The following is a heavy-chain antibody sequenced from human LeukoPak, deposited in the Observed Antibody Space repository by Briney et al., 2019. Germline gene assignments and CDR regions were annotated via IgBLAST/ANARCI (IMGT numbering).Heavy chain of an antibody. CDR3: ARAFLFSRDDYGDYGAFDI. J-gene: IGHJ3*02. V-gene: IGHV4-4*07. D-gene: IGHD4-17*01. CDR1: GGSISSYY. CDR2: IYTSGST. Sequence: PSETLSLTCTVSGGSISSYYWSWIRQPAGKGLEWIGRIYTSGSTNYNPSLKSRVTMSADTSKNQFSLKLSSVTGADTAVYYCARAFLFSRDDYGDYGAFDIWGQGTMVTVSS.